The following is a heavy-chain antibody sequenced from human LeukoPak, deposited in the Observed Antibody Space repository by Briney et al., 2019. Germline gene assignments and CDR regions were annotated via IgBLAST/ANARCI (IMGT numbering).Heavy chain of an antibody. CDR1: GFTFSSYG. D-gene: IGHD3-10*01. Sequence: PGGSLRLSCAASGFTFSSYGMHWVRQAPGKGLEWVAVISYDGSNKYYADSVKGRFTISRDNSKNTLYLQMNSLRAEDTAVYYCVRDGEGGAFDIWGQGTMVTVSS. J-gene: IGHJ3*02. CDR3: VRDGEGGAFDI. V-gene: IGHV3-30*03. CDR2: ISYDGSNK.